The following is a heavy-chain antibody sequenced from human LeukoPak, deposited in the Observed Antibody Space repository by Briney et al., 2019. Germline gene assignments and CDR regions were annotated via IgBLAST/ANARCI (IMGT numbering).Heavy chain of an antibody. Sequence: GGSLRLSCAASGFSFSNYGMSWVRQAPGKGLEWLSGISGRGTNTYYAALVKGRFTISRDNSKNTLYLQMSSLRAEDTALYYCAKDAYIISTISAFDIWGQGTLVTVSS. V-gene: IGHV3-23*01. CDR2: ISGRGTNT. D-gene: IGHD5/OR15-5a*01. J-gene: IGHJ3*02. CDR1: GFSFSNYG. CDR3: AKDAYIISTISAFDI.